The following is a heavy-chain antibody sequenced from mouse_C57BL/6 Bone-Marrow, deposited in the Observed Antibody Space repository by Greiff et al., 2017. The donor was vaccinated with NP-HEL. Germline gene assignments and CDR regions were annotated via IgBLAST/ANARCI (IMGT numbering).Heavy chain of an antibody. V-gene: IGHV1-19*01. CDR1: GYTFTDYY. D-gene: IGHD1-1*01. J-gene: IGHJ1*03. CDR3: ARYANQNYYGSSYRYFDV. Sequence: EVQLQQSGPVLVKPGASVKMSCKASGYTFTDYYMNWVKQSHGKSLEWIGVINPYNGGTSYNQKFKGKATLTVDKSSSTAYMELNSLTSEDSAVYYCARYANQNYYGSSYRYFDVWGTGTTVTVSS. CDR2: INPYNGGT.